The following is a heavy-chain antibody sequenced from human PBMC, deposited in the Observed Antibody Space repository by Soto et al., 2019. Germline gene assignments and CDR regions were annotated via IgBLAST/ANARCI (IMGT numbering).Heavy chain of an antibody. CDR1: GFTFSSYW. Sequence: GGSLRLSCAASGFTFSSYWMSWVRQAPGKGLEWVANIKQDGSEKYYLDSLKGGFTISRDNSKNSMDLQMNSLSAEGTAGYYCAIENPPPPDYDFWSGVELFDYWGQGTLVTVSS. D-gene: IGHD3-3*01. CDR3: AIENPPPPDYDFWSGVELFDY. J-gene: IGHJ4*02. V-gene: IGHV3-7*01. CDR2: IKQDGSEK.